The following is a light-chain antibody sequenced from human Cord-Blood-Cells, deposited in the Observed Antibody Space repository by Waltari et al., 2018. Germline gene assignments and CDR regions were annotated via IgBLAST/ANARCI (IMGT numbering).Light chain of an antibody. Sequence: DIQMTQSPSTLSASVGDRVTITCRASQSISSWLAWYQQKPGKAPKLLIYKASSFESGVPSRFSGSGSGTEFTLTISSLQPDDFATYYCQQYNSYGTFGQGTKVEIK. J-gene: IGKJ1*01. CDR2: KAS. V-gene: IGKV1-5*03. CDR1: QSISSW. CDR3: QQYNSYGT.